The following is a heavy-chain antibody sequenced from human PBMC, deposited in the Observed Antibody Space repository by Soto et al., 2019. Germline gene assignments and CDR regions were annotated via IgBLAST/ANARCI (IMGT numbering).Heavy chain of an antibody. Sequence: GGSLRLSCAGSGFTFSDYYIDCVLQAPGKGLEWVGRSRDKGNSYSTDYAASGKGRFTVSRDTSKNSLYLQMNSLKAVDTALYYGARPIPGITSFASWGQGTPVTVSS. CDR2: SRDKGNSYST. V-gene: IGHV3-72*01. D-gene: IGHD1-7*01. J-gene: IGHJ4*02. CDR3: ARPIPGITSFAS. CDR1: GFTFSDYY.